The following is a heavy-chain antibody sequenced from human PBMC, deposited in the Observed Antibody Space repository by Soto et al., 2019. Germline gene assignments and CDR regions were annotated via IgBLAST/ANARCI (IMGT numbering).Heavy chain of an antibody. CDR3: AKDRSSTSCYAFDY. Sequence: GGSLRLSCAASGFTFRNYAMSWARQAPGKGLEWVSAISGSGGTTHYADSVKGRFTIFRDNSKNTLYLQMNSLRVEDTAVYYCAKDRSSTSCYAFDYWGQGSLVTVSS. CDR1: GFTFRNYA. J-gene: IGHJ4*02. D-gene: IGHD2-2*01. CDR2: ISGSGGTT. V-gene: IGHV3-23*01.